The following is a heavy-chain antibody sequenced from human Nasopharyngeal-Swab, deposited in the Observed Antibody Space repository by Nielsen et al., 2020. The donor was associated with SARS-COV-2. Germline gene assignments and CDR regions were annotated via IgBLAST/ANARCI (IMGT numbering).Heavy chain of an antibody. V-gene: IGHV3-7*01. D-gene: IGHD6-13*01. J-gene: IGHJ4*02. CDR2: IKQDGSEK. Sequence: GESLKISCAASGFTFSSYWMSWVRQAPGKGLEWVANIKQDGSEKYYVDSVKGRFTISRDNAKNSLYLQMNSLTAEDTAVYYCATLPIAAPGKGDYWGQGTLDTVSS. CDR1: GFTFSSYW. CDR3: ATLPIAAPGKGDY.